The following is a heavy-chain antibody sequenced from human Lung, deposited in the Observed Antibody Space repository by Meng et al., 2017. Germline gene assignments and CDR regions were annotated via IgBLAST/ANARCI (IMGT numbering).Heavy chain of an antibody. Sequence: GESLKISCAASGFSFSSYGFHWVRQAPGKGLEWVAVISYDETNQYYADSVKGRFILSRDNSKNILYLQMNSLRADDSAVYYCARDGRAHYGSGTYSKYWGQGTLVNVSS. V-gene: IGHV3-33*05. D-gene: IGHD3-10*01. J-gene: IGHJ4*02. CDR2: ISYDETNQ. CDR1: GFSFSSYG. CDR3: ARDGRAHYGSGTYSKY.